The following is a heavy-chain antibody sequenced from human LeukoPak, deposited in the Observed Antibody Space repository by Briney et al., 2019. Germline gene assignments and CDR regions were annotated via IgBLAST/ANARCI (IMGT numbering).Heavy chain of an antibody. D-gene: IGHD2-2*01. CDR1: GYAFTSYG. V-gene: IGHV1-46*01. J-gene: IGHJ4*02. Sequence: ASVKVSCKASGYAFTSYGISWVRQAPGQGLEWMGIINPSGGSTSYAQKFQGRVTMTRDTSTSTVYMELSSLRSEDTAVYYCARDFPARVVPAAPEYWGQGTLVTVSS. CDR2: INPSGGST. CDR3: ARDFPARVVPAAPEY.